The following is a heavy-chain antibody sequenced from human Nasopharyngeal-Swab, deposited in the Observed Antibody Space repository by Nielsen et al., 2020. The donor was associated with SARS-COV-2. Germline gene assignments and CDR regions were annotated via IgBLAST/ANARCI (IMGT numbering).Heavy chain of an antibody. J-gene: IGHJ4*02. V-gene: IGHV1-69*13. D-gene: IGHD6-13*01. CDR1: GDTFSSYA. CDR2: IIPIFGTA. Sequence: SVKVSCKASGDTFSSYAISWVRQAPGQGLEWMGGIIPIFGTANYAQKFQGRVTITADESTSTAYMELSSLRSEDTAVYYCSGASRSWYGGYYFDYWGQGTLVTVSS. CDR3: SGASRSWYGGYYFDY.